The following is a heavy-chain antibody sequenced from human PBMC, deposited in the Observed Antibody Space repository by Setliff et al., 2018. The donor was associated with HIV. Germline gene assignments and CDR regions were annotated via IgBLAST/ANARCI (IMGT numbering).Heavy chain of an antibody. D-gene: IGHD3-16*02. J-gene: IGHJ5*02. CDR2: ISGTGRTT. CDR1: GFTFSRHA. CDR3: ARSDYDYVWGTYRSLFDP. Sequence: GGSLRLSCTASGFTFSRHAMSWVRQAPGKGLEWVSGISGTGRTTYYADSVKGRFTISRDNSKNTLYLQMDSLRVEDTAVYYCARSDYDYVWGTYRSLFDPWGQGNLVTVSS. V-gene: IGHV3-23*01.